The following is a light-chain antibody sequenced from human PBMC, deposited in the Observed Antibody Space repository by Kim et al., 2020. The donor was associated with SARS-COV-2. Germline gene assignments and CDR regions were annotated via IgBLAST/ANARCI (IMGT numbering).Light chain of an antibody. CDR2: HSS. J-gene: IGKJ4*01. Sequence: LPPGEGATLSCRASQSIRNYLAWYQQKPGHVPRLLIYHSSNRAPGIPGRFSGSGSGTDFTLTISSLEPEDFAVYYCQQRHSWPLSFGGGTKVDIK. CDR3: QQRHSWPLS. CDR1: QSIRNY. V-gene: IGKV3-11*01.